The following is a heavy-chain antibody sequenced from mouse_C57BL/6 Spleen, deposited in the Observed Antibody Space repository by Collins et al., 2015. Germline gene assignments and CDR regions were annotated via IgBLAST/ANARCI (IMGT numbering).Heavy chain of an antibody. D-gene: IGHD2-1*01. Sequence: QVQLQQSGPELVKPGASVKISCKASGYAFSSSWMNWVKQRPGKGLEWIGRIYPGDGDTNYNGKFKGKATLTVDKSSSTAYMQLSSLTSEDSAVYFCARDGNYVPFAYWGQGTLVTVSA. CDR3: ARDGNYVPFAY. V-gene: IGHV1-82*01. CDR1: GYAFSSSW. J-gene: IGHJ3*01. CDR2: IYPGDGDT.